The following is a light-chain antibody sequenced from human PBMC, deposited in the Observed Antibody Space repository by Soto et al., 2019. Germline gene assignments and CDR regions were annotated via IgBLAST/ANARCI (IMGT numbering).Light chain of an antibody. Sequence: EIVLTQSPATLSLSPGERATLSCRASQSVSVYLAWYQQKPGQAPGLLIYDASNRATGIPARFSGSGSGTDFTLTISSLEPEDFAVYYCQQRGDWPLTFGGGTKVEIK. CDR1: QSVSVY. J-gene: IGKJ4*01. V-gene: IGKV3-11*01. CDR2: DAS. CDR3: QQRGDWPLT.